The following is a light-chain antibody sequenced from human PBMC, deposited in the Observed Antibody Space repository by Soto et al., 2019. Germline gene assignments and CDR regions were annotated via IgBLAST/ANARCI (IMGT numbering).Light chain of an antibody. J-gene: IGKJ3*01. CDR1: QTVTYN. CDR2: GAS. CDR3: QHYNNLPFT. Sequence: EIVMTQSPATLSVSPGERATLSCRASQTVTYNLAWYQQKPGQAPRLLIYGASTRATGIPARFSGSGSGTEFTLTISSLQSEDFAVYYCQHYNNLPFTFGPGTKVDIK. V-gene: IGKV3-15*01.